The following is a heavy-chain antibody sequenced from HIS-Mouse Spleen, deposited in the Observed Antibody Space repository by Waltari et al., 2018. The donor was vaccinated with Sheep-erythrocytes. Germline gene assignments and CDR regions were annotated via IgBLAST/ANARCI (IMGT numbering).Heavy chain of an antibody. V-gene: IGHV3-23*01. Sequence: EVQLLESGGGLVQPGGSLRLSCAASGFTFSSYAMSWVRQAPGEGVEWVSGISGSGVSTYYADSVKGRFTISRDNSKNTLYLQMNSLRAEDTAVYYCAKWIKLGREGYFDYWGQGTLVTVSS. CDR1: GFTFSSYA. CDR2: ISGSGVST. D-gene: IGHD7-27*01. J-gene: IGHJ4*02. CDR3: AKWIKLGREGYFDY.